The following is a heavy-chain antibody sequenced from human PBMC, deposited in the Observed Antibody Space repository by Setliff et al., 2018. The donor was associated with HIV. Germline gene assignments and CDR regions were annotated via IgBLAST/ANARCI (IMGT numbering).Heavy chain of an antibody. D-gene: IGHD3-10*01. CDR3: ARGPYGPPDAFDI. CDR1: GFSLSTSGMR. J-gene: IGHJ3*02. CDR2: IDWDDDK. V-gene: IGHV2-70*04. Sequence: SGPTLVNPTQTLTLTCTFSGFSLSTSGMRVTWIRQPPAKALEWLARIDWDDDKFYSTSLKTRLTISKDTSKNQVVLTMTNMDPVDTATYYCARGPYGPPDAFDIWGQGTMVTVSS.